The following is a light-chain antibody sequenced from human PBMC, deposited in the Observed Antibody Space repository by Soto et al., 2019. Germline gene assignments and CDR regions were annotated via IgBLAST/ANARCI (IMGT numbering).Light chain of an antibody. J-gene: IGKJ5*01. CDR1: ESVSRN. Sequence: EVAMKQSPATLSVSPGARATLSCIASESVSRNLAWYQQKPGQAPRLLIYDASTRATGIPDRFSGGGSGTEFTLTISSLQSEDFVVYYCQQYNSWPPITFGQGTRLEVK. CDR2: DAS. CDR3: QQYNSWPPIT. V-gene: IGKV3-15*01.